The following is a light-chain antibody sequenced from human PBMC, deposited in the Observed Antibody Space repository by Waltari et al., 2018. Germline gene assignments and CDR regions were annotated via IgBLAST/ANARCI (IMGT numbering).Light chain of an antibody. J-gene: IGLJ1*01. CDR2: QDY. CDR1: QLGDKF. Sequence: SYDLTQPPSVSVSPGPTATITCSGHQLGDKFACWYQQKPGQSPVLVIYQDYKRPSGIPERFSGSNSGNTATLTISGTQPMDEADYYCQAWDTSTALYVFGPGTKVTVL. V-gene: IGLV3-1*01. CDR3: QAWDTSTALYV.